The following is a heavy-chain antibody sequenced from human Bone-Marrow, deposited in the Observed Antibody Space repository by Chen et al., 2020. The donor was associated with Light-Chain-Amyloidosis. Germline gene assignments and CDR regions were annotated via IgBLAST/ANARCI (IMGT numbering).Heavy chain of an antibody. J-gene: IGHJ6*02. CDR1: GATFSTYP. Sequence: QVQLVQSGAEVTKPGSSVKVSCRTSGATFSTYPIRWVRRAPGQGLEWMGGIIPIFGTTKYAQTLQGRLSITADESTRTAYMELSSLRSEDTSVYYCARDLWSGYYTYSHYHVMDVWGQGTTVTVSS. CDR2: IIPIFGTT. V-gene: IGHV1-69*01. CDR3: ARDLWSGYYTYSHYHVMDV. D-gene: IGHD3-3*01.